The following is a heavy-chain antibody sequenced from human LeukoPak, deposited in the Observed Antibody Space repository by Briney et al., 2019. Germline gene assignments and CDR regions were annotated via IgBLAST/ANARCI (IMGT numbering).Heavy chain of an antibody. CDR3: ARGEYYYDSSGYYHAEYFQH. CDR1: GGTFSSYA. V-gene: IGHV1-69*05. Sequence: SVKVFCKASGGTFSSYAISWARQAPGQGLEWMGGIIPIFGTANYAQKFQGRVTITTDESTSTAYMELSSLRSEDTAVYYCARGEYYYDSSGYYHAEYFQHWGQGTLVTVSS. D-gene: IGHD3-22*01. J-gene: IGHJ1*01. CDR2: IIPIFGTA.